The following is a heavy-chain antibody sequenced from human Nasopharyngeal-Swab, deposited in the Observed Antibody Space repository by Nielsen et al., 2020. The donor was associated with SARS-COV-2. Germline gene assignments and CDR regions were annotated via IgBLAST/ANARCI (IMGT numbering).Heavy chain of an antibody. V-gene: IGHV3-13*01. CDR1: GFTFSSYD. D-gene: IGHD5-18*01. Sequence: GGSLRLSCAAPGFTFSSYDMHWVRQATGKGLEWVSAIGTAGDTYYPGSVKGRFTISRENAKNSLYLQMNSLRAGDTAVYYCARSRTAMTSPYYYYGMDVWGQGTTVTVSS. CDR2: IGTAGDT. CDR3: ARSRTAMTSPYYYYGMDV. J-gene: IGHJ6*02.